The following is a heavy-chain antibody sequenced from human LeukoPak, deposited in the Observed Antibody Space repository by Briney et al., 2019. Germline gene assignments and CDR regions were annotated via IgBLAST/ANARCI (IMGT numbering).Heavy chain of an antibody. D-gene: IGHD6-13*01. CDR1: GGSISSYY. V-gene: IGHV4-4*07. J-gene: IGHJ4*02. CDR3: ARDPVRGIAAAGTDLSDY. Sequence: PSETLSLTCTVSGGSISSYYWSWIRQPAGKGLEWIGRIYTSGSTNYTPSLKSRVTMSVDTSKNQFSLKLSSVTAADTAVYYCARDPVRGIAAAGTDLSDYWGREPWSPSPQ. CDR2: IYTSGST.